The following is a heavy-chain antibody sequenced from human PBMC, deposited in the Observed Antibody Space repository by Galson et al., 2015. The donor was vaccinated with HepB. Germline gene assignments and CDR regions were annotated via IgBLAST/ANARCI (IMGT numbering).Heavy chain of an antibody. J-gene: IGHJ4*02. CDR2: IYPGDSDT. Sequence: QSGAEVKKPGESLKISCTGSGNSFTSYWNGWERQMPGKGLEWMGIIYPGDSDTRYSPSFQGQVTISADKYISTAYLQWSSLKASDTAMYYCARGGRDGYNFLPYWGQGTLVTVSS. V-gene: IGHV5-51*01. CDR3: ARGGRDGYNFLPY. D-gene: IGHD5-24*01. CDR1: GNSFTSYW.